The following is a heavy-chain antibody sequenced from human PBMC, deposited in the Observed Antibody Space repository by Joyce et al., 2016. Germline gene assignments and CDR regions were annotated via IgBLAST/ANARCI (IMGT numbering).Heavy chain of an antibody. V-gene: IGHV1-46*01. CDR1: GYTFPGFY. D-gene: IGHD6-19*01. CDR2: INTVSGRT. J-gene: IGHJ4*02. CDR3: ARDLTGSGWYYFDH. Sequence: VHLVQSGAEVKEPGASVKVSCKASGYTFPGFYVHWVRRAPGQGLEWMGMINTVSGRTTYAKKFQGRATLAKDTAANTHYMELTSLTSDDTAVFYCARDLTGSGWYYFDHWGQGTLVTVSS.